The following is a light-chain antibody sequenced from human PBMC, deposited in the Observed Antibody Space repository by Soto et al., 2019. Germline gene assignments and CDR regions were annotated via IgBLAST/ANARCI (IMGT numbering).Light chain of an antibody. Sequence: QAVVTQEPALTVSPGGTVTLTRASSTGAVTSGNYPNWFQQKPGHAPRALIYSTSNKHSWTPAHFSGSFLGAKAALTLSSARHEDEADHYCLLYYAAAKPGVFGGGTKVTVL. CDR3: LLYYAAAKPGV. J-gene: IGLJ3*02. V-gene: IGLV7-43*01. CDR1: TGAVTSGNY. CDR2: STS.